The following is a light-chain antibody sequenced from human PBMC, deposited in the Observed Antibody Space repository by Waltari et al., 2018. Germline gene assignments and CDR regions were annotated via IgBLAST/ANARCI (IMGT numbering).Light chain of an antibody. V-gene: IGKV3-20*01. J-gene: IGKJ3*01. Sequence: EIVLTQSPGTLSLSPGERATLSCRASQSVSSSYLAWYQQKPGQAPRLLIYGASSRATGIPDRFSGSGSGTDFTLTISRLEPEDFVVYYCQQYDSSPFTFGPGTKVDIK. CDR3: QQYDSSPFT. CDR2: GAS. CDR1: QSVSSSY.